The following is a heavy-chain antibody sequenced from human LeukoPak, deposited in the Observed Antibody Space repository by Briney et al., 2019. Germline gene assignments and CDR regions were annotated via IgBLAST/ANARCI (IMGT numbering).Heavy chain of an antibody. V-gene: IGHV3-30*02. J-gene: IGHJ4*02. Sequence: GGSLRLSCAASGFTFINYDMHWVRQAPGKGLEWVALIQYDGGNKYYADSVKGRFTISRDNSKNTLYLQMNSLRAEDTAVYYCARSSPEFDYWGQGTLVTVSS. CDR1: GFTFINYD. D-gene: IGHD6-6*01. CDR2: IQYDGGNK. CDR3: ARSSPEFDY.